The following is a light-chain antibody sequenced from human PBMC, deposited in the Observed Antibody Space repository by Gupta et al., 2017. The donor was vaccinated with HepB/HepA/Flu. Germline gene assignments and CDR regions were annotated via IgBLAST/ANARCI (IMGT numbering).Light chain of an antibody. J-gene: IGKJ2*02. CDR2: AAS. V-gene: IGKV1-17*01. CDR1: QDIRDH. Sequence: DIQMTQSPSSLSASVGDRVTITCRASQDIRDHLGWYQQKPGKAPKGLIFAASTLKRGVSSRFNGSGSGTEFSLTISSLQPEDFATYYCRQYDTYPCTSGQGTKLEIK. CDR3: RQYDTYPCT.